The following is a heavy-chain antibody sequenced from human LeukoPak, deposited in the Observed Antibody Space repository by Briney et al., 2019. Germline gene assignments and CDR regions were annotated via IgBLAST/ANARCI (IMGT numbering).Heavy chain of an antibody. CDR2: IWYDGSNK. CDR3: ARVYLDLPYSSGWSEPDYYYYYGMDV. V-gene: IGHV3-33*01. CDR1: GFTFSSYG. D-gene: IGHD6-19*01. J-gene: IGHJ6*02. Sequence: GGSLRLSCAASGFTFSSYGMHWVRQAPGKGLEWVAVIWYDGSNKYYADSVKGRFTISRDNSKNTLYLQMNSLRAEDTAVYYCARVYLDLPYSSGWSEPDYYYYYGMDVWGQGTTVTVSS.